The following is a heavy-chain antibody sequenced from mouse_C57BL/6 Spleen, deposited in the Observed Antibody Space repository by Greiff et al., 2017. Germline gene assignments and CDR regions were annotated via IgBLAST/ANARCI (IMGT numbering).Heavy chain of an antibody. CDR2: IYPRSGNT. CDR1: GYTFTSYG. D-gene: IGHD1-1*01. Sequence: VQLQQSEAELARPGASVKLSCKTSGYTFTSYGISWVKQRTGQGLEWIGEIYPRSGNTYYNEKFKGKATLTADKSSSTAYMELRSLTSEYSAVYFCARRITTVVATRDYFDYWGQGTTLTVSS. V-gene: IGHV1-81*01. J-gene: IGHJ2*01. CDR3: ARRITTVVATRDYFDY.